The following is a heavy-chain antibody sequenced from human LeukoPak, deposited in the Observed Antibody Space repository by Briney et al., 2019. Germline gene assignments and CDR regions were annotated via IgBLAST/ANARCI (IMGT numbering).Heavy chain of an antibody. CDR3: ARDGFQVAAGIDAFDI. D-gene: IGHD6-13*01. Sequence: SSETLSLTCTVSGGSISSGDYYWRWIRQPPGKGLEWIGYIYYSGSTYYNPSLKSRVTISVDTSKNQFSLKLSSVTAADTPVYYCARDGFQVAAGIDAFDIWRQETMVTVSS. CDR1: GGSISSGDYY. CDR2: IYYSGST. V-gene: IGHV4-30-4*08. J-gene: IGHJ3*02.